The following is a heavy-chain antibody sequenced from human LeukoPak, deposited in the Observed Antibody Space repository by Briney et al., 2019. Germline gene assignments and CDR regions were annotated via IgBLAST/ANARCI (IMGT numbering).Heavy chain of an antibody. CDR1: GFTFSNYL. D-gene: IGHD1-26*01. J-gene: IGHJ4*02. Sequence: GGSLRLSCGASGFTFSNYLMSWVRQAPGKGLEWVTSIKLDGSEKTYVDSAKGRFTISRDNAKSSLYLQMSSLRAEDTAVYFCARGRATWDYWGQGSLVTVSS. CDR2: IKLDGSEK. V-gene: IGHV3-7*01. CDR3: ARGRATWDY.